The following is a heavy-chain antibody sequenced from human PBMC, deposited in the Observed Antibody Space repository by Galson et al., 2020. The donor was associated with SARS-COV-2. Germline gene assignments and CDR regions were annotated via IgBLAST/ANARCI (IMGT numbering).Heavy chain of an antibody. Sequence: ASVKVSCKGSGHTLTEFSVHWVRQAPGKGLEWMGGFDPKDGETFYAQSFQGRFSMTGDTSTDTAYMELSSLRSEDTAVYYCGREGSGYSFVSWGQGTLVTVSS. D-gene: IGHD5-12*01. V-gene: IGHV1-24*01. CDR1: GHTLTEFS. J-gene: IGHJ4*02. CDR3: GREGSGYSFVS. CDR2: FDPKDGET.